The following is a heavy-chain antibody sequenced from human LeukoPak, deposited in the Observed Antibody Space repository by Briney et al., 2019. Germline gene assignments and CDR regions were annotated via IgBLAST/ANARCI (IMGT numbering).Heavy chain of an antibody. CDR3: ARVVTVTDFDY. Sequence: GGSLRLSCAASGFTFSSYSMNWVRQAPGKGLEWVSSISSSSSYIYYADSVKGRFTISRDNAKNSLYLQMNSLRAEDTAVYYCARVVTVTDFDYWGQGTLVTVSS. V-gene: IGHV3-21*01. J-gene: IGHJ4*02. D-gene: IGHD4-17*01. CDR1: GFTFSSYS. CDR2: ISSSSSYI.